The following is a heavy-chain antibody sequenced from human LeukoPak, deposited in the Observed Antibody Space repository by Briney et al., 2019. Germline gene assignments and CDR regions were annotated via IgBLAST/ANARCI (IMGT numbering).Heavy chain of an antibody. D-gene: IGHD2-2*01. CDR2: IIPIFGTA. CDR3: ARDAGVVLGDIVVVPAAIYFDY. Sequence: SVKVSCKASGGTFSSYAISWVRQAPGQGLEWMGGIIPIFGTANYAQKFQGRVTTTADESTSTAYMELSSLRSEDTAVYYCARDAGVVLGDIVVVPAAIYFDYWGQGTLVTVSS. V-gene: IGHV1-69*13. CDR1: GGTFSSYA. J-gene: IGHJ4*02.